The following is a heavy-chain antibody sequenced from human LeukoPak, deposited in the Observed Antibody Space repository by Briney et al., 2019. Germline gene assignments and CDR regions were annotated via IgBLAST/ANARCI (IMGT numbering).Heavy chain of an antibody. CDR3: ARGFVHGPHYDSSGYYYVRWFDP. V-gene: IGHV1-8*01. CDR1: GYTLTSYD. J-gene: IGHJ5*02. Sequence: ASVKVSCKASGYTLTSYDINWVRQATGQGLEWMGWMNPNSGNTGYAQKFQGRVTMTRNTSISTAYMELSSLRSEDTAAYYCARGFVHGPHYDSSGYYYVRWFDPWGQGTLVTVSS. D-gene: IGHD3-22*01. CDR2: MNPNSGNT.